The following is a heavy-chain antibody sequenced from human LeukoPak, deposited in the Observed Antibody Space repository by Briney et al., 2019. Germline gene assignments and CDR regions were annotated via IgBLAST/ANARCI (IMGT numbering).Heavy chain of an antibody. CDR1: GESISSHY. CDR2: ITNSGTT. V-gene: IGHV4-59*11. CDR3: TRVHGDPSDY. D-gene: IGHD4-17*01. Sequence: PSETLSLTCNVSGESISSHYWSWTRQSPGKGLEWIGYITNSGTTKFNPSLKSRVTISRDTSKNQISLRLTSVTAADTAVYFCTRVHGDPSDYWGQGTLVTVSS. J-gene: IGHJ4*02.